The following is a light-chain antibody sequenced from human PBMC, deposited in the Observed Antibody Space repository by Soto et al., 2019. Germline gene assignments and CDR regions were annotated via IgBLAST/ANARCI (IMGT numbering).Light chain of an antibody. CDR2: GAS. J-gene: IGKJ4*01. V-gene: IGKV3-20*01. CDR3: QQYGSSPLT. CDR1: QSVSSSY. Sequence: EIVLTQSPGTVSLSPGERAPLSCRASQSVSSSYLAWYQQKPGQAPRLLIYGASSRATGIPDRFSGSGSGTDFTLTISRLEPEDFAVYYCQQYGSSPLTFGGGTKVDIK.